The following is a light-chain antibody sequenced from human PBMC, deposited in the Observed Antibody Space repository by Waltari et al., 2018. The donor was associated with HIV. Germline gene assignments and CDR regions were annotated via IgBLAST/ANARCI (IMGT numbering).Light chain of an antibody. J-gene: IGKJ1*01. CDR2: AAS. V-gene: IGKV1-9*01. CDR3: QQLDRYPRT. Sequence: DIQLTQSPSFLSASVVDRVTLTCRASQGITTYLAWYQQRPGTAPKLLIYAASTLQRGVPSRFSGSGSGKEFTLTISSLQPEDCATYYCQQLDRYPRTFGQGTKVEIK. CDR1: QGITTY.